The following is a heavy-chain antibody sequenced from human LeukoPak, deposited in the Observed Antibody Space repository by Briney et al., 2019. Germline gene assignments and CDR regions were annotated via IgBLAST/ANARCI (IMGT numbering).Heavy chain of an antibody. CDR3: ARGPRIQPPRHDFDY. CDR2: ISAYNGNT. Sequence: ASVKVSCKASGYTFTSYGISWVRQAPGQGLEWMGWISAYNGNTNYAQKLQGRVTMTRNTSISTAYMELSSLRSEDTAVYYCARGPRIQPPRHDFDYWGQGTQVTVSS. CDR1: GYTFTSYG. J-gene: IGHJ4*02. V-gene: IGHV1-18*01. D-gene: IGHD5-18*01.